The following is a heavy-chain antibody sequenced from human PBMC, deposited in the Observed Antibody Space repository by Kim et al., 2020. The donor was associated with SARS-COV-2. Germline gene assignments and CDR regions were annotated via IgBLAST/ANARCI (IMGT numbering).Heavy chain of an antibody. CDR3: ARDRPGLFVSPLLDY. CDR1: GFTFSSYE. J-gene: IGHJ4*02. V-gene: IGHV3-48*03. D-gene: IGHD2-21*01. CDR2: ISSSGCTI. Sequence: GGSLRLSCAASGFTFSSYEMNWVRQAPGKGLEWVSYISSSGCTIYYADSVKGRFTISRDNAKNSLYLQMNSLRAEDTAVYYCARDRPGLFVSPLLDYWGQGTLVTVSS.